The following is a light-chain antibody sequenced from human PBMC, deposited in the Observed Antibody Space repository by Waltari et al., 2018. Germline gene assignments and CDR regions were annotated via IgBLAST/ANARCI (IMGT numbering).Light chain of an antibody. J-gene: IGKJ1*01. CDR1: QSVSRF. CDR2: VAS. Sequence: EIVLTQSPGTLSLSPGERGTLSCRARQSVSRFLAGYQQKPGQAPRPLLYVASTRATGIPDRFSGSGSGTDFSLTISRLEPEDFAVYYCQKYDRLPATFGQGTKVEIK. V-gene: IGKV3-20*01. CDR3: QKYDRLPAT.